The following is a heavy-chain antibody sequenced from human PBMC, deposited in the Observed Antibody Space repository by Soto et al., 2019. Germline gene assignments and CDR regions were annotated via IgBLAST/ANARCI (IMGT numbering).Heavy chain of an antibody. V-gene: IGHV3-53*01. CDR2: IYSGGST. J-gene: IGHJ3*02. D-gene: IGHD5-18*01. CDR1: GFTVSSNY. CDR3: ASASGNSYGYVAFDI. Sequence: EVQLVESGGGLIQPGGSLRLSCAASGFTVSSNYMSWVRQAPGKGLEWVSVIYSGGSTYYTDSVKGRFTISRDNSKNTLYLQMNSLRAEDTAVYYCASASGNSYGYVAFDIWGQGTMVTVSS.